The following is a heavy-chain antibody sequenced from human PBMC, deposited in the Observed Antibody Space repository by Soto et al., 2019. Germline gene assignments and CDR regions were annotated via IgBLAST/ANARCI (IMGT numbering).Heavy chain of an antibody. Sequence: VGSLRLSCVASGFIFSNFGMHWVRQAPGKGLEWVAVISSDEKIKQYADSVRGRFAISRDNSKNTLYLQMTSLRAEDTAIYYCARGLRSVLDYWGQGTLVTVSS. CDR2: ISSDEKIK. V-gene: IGHV3-33*01. CDR1: GFIFSNFG. D-gene: IGHD6-6*01. J-gene: IGHJ4*02. CDR3: ARGLRSVLDY.